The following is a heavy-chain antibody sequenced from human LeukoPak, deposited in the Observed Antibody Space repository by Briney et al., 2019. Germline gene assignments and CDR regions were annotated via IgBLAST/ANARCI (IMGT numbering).Heavy chain of an antibody. Sequence: ASVKVSCKASGYTFTSYAMHWVRQAPGQRLEWMGWINAGNGNTKYSQKFQGRVTITRDTSASTAYMELSSLRSEDTAVYYCAAGPLGAYYYYYMDVWGKGTTVTVSS. D-gene: IGHD3-16*01. CDR2: INAGNGNT. J-gene: IGHJ6*03. CDR3: AAGPLGAYYYYYMDV. CDR1: GYTFTSYA. V-gene: IGHV1-3*01.